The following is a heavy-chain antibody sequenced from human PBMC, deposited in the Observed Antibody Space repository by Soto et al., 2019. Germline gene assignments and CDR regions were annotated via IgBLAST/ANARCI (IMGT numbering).Heavy chain of an antibody. CDR1: GFTFSSYE. D-gene: IGHD3-3*01. Sequence: PGGSLRLSCAASGFTFSSYEMNWVRQAPGKGLEWVSYISSSGSTIYYADSVKGRFTISRDNAKNSLYLQMNSLRAEDTAVYYWGRLDFFGGVYIRVGGRVWAFGGKGTTDPVS. V-gene: IGHV3-48*03. CDR3: GRLDFFGGVYIRVGGRVWAF. CDR2: ISSSGSTI. J-gene: IGHJ6*03.